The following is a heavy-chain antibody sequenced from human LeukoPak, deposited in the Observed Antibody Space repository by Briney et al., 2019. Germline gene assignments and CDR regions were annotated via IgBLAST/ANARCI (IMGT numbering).Heavy chain of an antibody. V-gene: IGHV3-66*01. CDR3: ARGTQPTYDSSGYYWGNFDY. Sequence: GESLRLSCAASGFTFSNYVMIWVRQAPGKGLEWVSVIYSGGSTYYADSVKGRFTISRDNSKNTLYLQMNSLRAEDTAVYYCARGTQPTYDSSGYYWGNFDYWGQGTLVTVSS. D-gene: IGHD3-22*01. CDR1: GFTFSNYV. J-gene: IGHJ4*02. CDR2: IYSGGST.